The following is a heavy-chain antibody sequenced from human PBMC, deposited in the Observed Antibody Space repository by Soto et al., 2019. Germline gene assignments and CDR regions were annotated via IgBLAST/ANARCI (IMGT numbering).Heavy chain of an antibody. CDR2: IDWDDDK. D-gene: IGHD6-13*01. Sequence: SGPTLVNPTQTLTLTCTFSGFSLSTSGMCVSWIRQPPGKALEWLALIDWDDDKYYSTSLKTRLTISKDTSKNQVVLTMTNMDPVDTATYYCARIRQGWTPYSSSWQYYFDYWGQGTLVTVSS. CDR1: GFSLSTSGMC. V-gene: IGHV2-70*01. CDR3: ARIRQGWTPYSSSWQYYFDY. J-gene: IGHJ4*02.